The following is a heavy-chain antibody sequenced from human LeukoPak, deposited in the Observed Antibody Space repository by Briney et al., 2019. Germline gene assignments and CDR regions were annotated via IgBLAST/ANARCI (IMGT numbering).Heavy chain of an antibody. J-gene: IGHJ4*02. D-gene: IGHD6-13*01. CDR1: GFTFSSYG. CDR3: AKDIAAIDY. CDR2: ISYDGSNK. V-gene: IGHV3-30*18. Sequence: GRSLSLSFAASGFTFSSYGMHWVRPAPGKGLEWVAVISYDGSNKYYADSVKGRFTISRGNSKNTLYLQMNSLRAEDTAVYFCAKDIAAIDYWGQGTLVTVSS.